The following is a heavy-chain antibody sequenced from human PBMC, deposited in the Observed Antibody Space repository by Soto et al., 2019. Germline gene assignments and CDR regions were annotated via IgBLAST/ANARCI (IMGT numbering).Heavy chain of an antibody. D-gene: IGHD6-19*01. CDR1: GYTFTSYD. Sequence: QVQLVQSGAEVKKPGASVKVSCKASGYTFTSYDINWVRQATGQGLEGMGWMNPNSGNTGNAQKFQGRITMTRNTSLSTAYMELSSLRSEDTAVYYCARSVEWLASFDYWGQGTLVTVSS. CDR3: ARSVEWLASFDY. V-gene: IGHV1-8*01. CDR2: MNPNSGNT. J-gene: IGHJ4*02.